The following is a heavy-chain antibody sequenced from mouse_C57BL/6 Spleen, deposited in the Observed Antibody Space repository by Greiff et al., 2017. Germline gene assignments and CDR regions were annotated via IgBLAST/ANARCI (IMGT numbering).Heavy chain of an antibody. J-gene: IGHJ4*01. V-gene: IGHV1-59*01. Sequence: VQLQQPGAELVRPGTSVKLSCKASGYTFTSYWMHWVKQRPGQGLEWIGVIDPSDSYTNYNQKFKGKATLTVDTSSSTAYMQRSSLTSEDAAVYCCARRGDHYYAMDCWGQGTSVTVSS. CDR1: GYTFTSYW. D-gene: IGHD3-3*01. CDR2: IDPSDSYT. CDR3: ARRGDHYYAMDC.